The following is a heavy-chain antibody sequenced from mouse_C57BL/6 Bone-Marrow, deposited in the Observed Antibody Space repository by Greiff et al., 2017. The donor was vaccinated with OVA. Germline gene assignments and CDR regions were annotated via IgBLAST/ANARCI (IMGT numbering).Heavy chain of an antibody. CDR2: ISNGGGST. D-gene: IGHD2-4*01. Sequence: EVMLVESGGGLVQPGGSLKLSCAASGFTFSDYYMYWVRQTPEKRLEWVAYISNGGGSTYYPDTVKGRFTISRDNAKNTLYLQMSRLKSEDTAMYYCARHFDNYDYGFAYWGQGTLVTVSA. CDR3: ARHFDNYDYGFAY. V-gene: IGHV5-12*01. CDR1: GFTFSDYY. J-gene: IGHJ3*01.